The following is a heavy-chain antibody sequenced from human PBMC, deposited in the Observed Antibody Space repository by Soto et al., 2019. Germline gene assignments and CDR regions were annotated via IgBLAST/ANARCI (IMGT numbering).Heavy chain of an antibody. CDR2: IWYDGSNK. J-gene: IGHJ6*02. Sequence: GGSLRLSCAASGFTFSSYGMHWVRQAPGKGLEWVAVIWYDGSNKYYADSVKGRLTISRDNSKNTLYLQMNSLRAEHTAVYYCARDREVRDFWSGSYFLRHYYYSGMDVWRQGTTVTVSS. D-gene: IGHD3-3*01. V-gene: IGHV3-33*01. CDR1: GFTFSSYG. CDR3: ARDREVRDFWSGSYFLRHYYYSGMDV.